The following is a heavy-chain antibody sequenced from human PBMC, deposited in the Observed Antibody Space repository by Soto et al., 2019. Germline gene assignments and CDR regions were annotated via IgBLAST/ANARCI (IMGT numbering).Heavy chain of an antibody. Sequence: SETLSHPYAVYYGSFSGYYWSWIRQTTEKGLEWIGEINHSGSTNYNPSLKSRVTISVDTSKNQFSLKLSSVTAADMAVYYCARTSYYYDSSGYFRPFDNWGQRTLVTVSS. D-gene: IGHD3-22*01. J-gene: IGHJ4*02. CDR1: YGSFSGYY. CDR2: INHSGST. V-gene: IGHV4-34*01. CDR3: ARTSYYYDSSGYFRPFDN.